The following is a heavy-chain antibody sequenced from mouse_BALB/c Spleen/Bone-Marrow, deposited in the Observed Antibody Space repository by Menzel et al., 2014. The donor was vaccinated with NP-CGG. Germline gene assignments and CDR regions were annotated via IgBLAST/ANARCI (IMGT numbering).Heavy chain of an antibody. CDR3: ARGSSYFDY. CDR2: ISDGGSYT. V-gene: IGHV5-4*02. Sequence: VMLVESGGGLVKPGGSLKLSCAASGFTFSDYYMYWVRQTPEKRLEWVATISDGGSYTYYPDSVKGRFTISRDNAKNNLYLQMSSLKSEDTAMYYCARGSSYFDYWGQGTTLAVSS. D-gene: IGHD1-1*01. J-gene: IGHJ2*01. CDR1: GFTFSDYY.